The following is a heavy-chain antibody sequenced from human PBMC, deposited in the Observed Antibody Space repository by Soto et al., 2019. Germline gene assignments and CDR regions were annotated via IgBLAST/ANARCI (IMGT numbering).Heavy chain of an antibody. Sequence: SVKVSCKVSGGTLSSETISWLRQAPGQGLEWMGRIIPLLGIGNYAQKFQGRVTITRDISTSTAYMELSSLRSQDTAVYYCAAAWLRYSYGVDYSGQGTPVTVSS. CDR1: GGTLSSET. CDR3: AAAWLRYSYGVDY. D-gene: IGHD5-18*01. V-gene: IGHV1-69*02. J-gene: IGHJ4*02. CDR2: IIPLLGIG.